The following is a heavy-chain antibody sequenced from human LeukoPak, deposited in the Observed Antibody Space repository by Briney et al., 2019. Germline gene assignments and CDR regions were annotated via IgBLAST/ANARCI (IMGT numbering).Heavy chain of an antibody. V-gene: IGHV4-38-2*01. D-gene: IGHD2-2*01. CDR1: GYSISSGYY. Sequence: SETLSLTCAVPGYSISSGYYWGWIRQPPGKRLEWNGSIYHSGSTYYNPSLKSRVTISVDTSKNQFSLKLSSVTAADTAVYYCARESLLGYCSSTSCYASGFDPWGQGTLVTVSS. CDR2: IYHSGST. J-gene: IGHJ5*02. CDR3: ARESLLGYCSSTSCYASGFDP.